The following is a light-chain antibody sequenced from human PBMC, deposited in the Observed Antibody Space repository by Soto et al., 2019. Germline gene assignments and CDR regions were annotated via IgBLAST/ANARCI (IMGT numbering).Light chain of an antibody. Sequence: DIQMTQSPSTLSASVGDRVTITCRASQSISSWLAWYKQKPGKAPKLLIYKASSLESGVQSRFSGSGSGTKFTVTISSLQPDYFATYYCQQYHSYPYTFGQGTTLEVK. J-gene: IGKJ2*01. V-gene: IGKV1-5*03. CDR1: QSISSW. CDR3: QQYHSYPYT. CDR2: KAS.